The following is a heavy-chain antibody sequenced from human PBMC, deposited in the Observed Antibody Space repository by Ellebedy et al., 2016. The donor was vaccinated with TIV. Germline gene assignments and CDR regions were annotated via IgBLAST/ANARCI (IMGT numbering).Heavy chain of an antibody. V-gene: IGHV3-33*05. J-gene: IGHJ2*01. CDR3: ARELGHDNWYFDL. CDR1: GFTFSIHG. D-gene: IGHD1-1*01. CDR2: VAADGGAK. Sequence: GESLKISCAASGFTFSIHGMHWVRQAPGKGLEWVAVVAADGGAKFYADSVKGQFTISRDNAKETVDLQMNGLTTDDTAMYYGARELGHDNWYFDLWGRGILVTVSS.